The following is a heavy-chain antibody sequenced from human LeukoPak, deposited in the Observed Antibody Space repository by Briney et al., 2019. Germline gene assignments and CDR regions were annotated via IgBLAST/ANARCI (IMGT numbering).Heavy chain of an antibody. CDR1: GGSISSGSYY. J-gene: IGHJ4*02. Sequence: PSETLSLTCTVSGGSISSGSYYWSWIRQPAGKGLEWIGRIYTSGSTNYNPSLKSRVTISVDTSKNQFSLKLSSVTAADTAVYYCARAQAWSYPLYFDYWGQGTLVTVAS. CDR3: ARAQAWSYPLYFDY. CDR2: IYTSGST. D-gene: IGHD2-2*02. V-gene: IGHV4-61*02.